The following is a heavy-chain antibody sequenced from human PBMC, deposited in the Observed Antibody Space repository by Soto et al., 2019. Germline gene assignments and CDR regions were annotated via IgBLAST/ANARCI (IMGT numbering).Heavy chain of an antibody. J-gene: IGHJ5*02. V-gene: IGHV4-31*03. Sequence: QVQLQESGPGLVKPSQTLSLTCTVSGGSISGGRYYWSWIRQHPGKGLEWIGNIYYSGRTYYNPSLKSRVTISVDASKNQFSLKVSSVTGADAAVYLCARVLSDSSSFFDPWGQGALVTVSS. CDR1: GGSISGGRYY. CDR3: ARVLSDSSSFFDP. D-gene: IGHD6-13*01. CDR2: IYYSGRT.